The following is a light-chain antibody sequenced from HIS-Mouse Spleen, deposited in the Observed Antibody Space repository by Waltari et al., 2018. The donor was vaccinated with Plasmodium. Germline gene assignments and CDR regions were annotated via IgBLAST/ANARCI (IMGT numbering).Light chain of an antibody. V-gene: IGLV2-11*01. J-gene: IGLJ3*02. Sequence: QSALTQPRPVSGSPGQSVTISCTGTSSDVGGYNYVSWYQQHPGKAPKLMIYDVSKRPSGVPDRFSGSKSDNTASLTISWLQAEDEADYYCCSYAGSYTWVFGGGTKLTVL. CDR3: CSYAGSYTWV. CDR2: DVS. CDR1: SSDVGGYNY.